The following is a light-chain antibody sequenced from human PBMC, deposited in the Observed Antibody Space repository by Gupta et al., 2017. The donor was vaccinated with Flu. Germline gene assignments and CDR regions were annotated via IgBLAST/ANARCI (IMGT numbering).Light chain of an antibody. CDR3: QQRFNWTLT. CDR1: QNIGSY. Sequence: STGTVSLSPGDRATLSCRASQNIGSYIAWYQQRPGQAPRVLISDASRSSDVPARFTGSGSGTDFTLTISSLEPEDFAVYYCQQRFNWTLTFGGG. J-gene: IGKJ4*01. CDR2: DAS. V-gene: IGKV3-11*01.